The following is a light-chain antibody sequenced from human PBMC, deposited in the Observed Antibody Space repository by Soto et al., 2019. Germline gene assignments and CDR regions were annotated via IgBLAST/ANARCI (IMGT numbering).Light chain of an antibody. Sequence: AIRMTQSPSSFSASTGDRVTITCRASQGISSYLAWYQQKPGKAPKLLIYAASTLQSGVPSRFSGSGSGTDFTLTISCLQSEDFATYYCQQYYSYPQTFRQGTKV. CDR2: AAS. CDR3: QQYYSYPQT. CDR1: QGISSY. V-gene: IGKV1-8*01. J-gene: IGKJ1*01.